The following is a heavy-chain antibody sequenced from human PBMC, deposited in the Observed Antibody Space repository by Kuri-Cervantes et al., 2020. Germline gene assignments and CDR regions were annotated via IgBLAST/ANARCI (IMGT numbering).Heavy chain of an antibody. CDR1: GLSLHTSGVA. J-gene: IGHJ4*02. CDR3: SHRFVYYETNDYVTLRED. CDR2: IYWDDDK. V-gene: IGHV2-5*02. D-gene: IGHD3-16*01. Sequence: SGLTLAKPTQTLTLTCTRPGLSLHTSGVAVGWVRQPPGKALEWLTLIYWDDDKRYSPSLKNRLTITKDTSKNWVVLTMTNMDPVDRATYYCSHRFVYYETNDYVTLREDWGQGILVTVSS.